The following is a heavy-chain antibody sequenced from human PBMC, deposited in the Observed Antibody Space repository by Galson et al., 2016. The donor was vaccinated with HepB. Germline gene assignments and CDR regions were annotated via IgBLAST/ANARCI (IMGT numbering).Heavy chain of an antibody. Sequence: SLRLSCAASGFTFSSYWMQWVRQSPGKGLVWVSRIDTDGSGTSYADSVRGRFTISRDNANNTLYLHMNTLRAEDTAVYYCARDAYSTSWFPDFWGRGTPVTVSS. J-gene: IGHJ4*02. V-gene: IGHV3-74*01. CDR3: ARDAYSTSWFPDF. CDR2: IDTDGSGT. D-gene: IGHD6-13*01. CDR1: GFTFSSYW.